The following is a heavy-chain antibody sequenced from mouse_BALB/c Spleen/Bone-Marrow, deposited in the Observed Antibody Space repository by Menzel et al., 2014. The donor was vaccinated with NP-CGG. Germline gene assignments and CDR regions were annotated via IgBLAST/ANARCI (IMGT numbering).Heavy chain of an antibody. D-gene: IGHD2-2*01. CDR3: ARSGGYDGFSY. CDR1: GYTFTDYA. V-gene: IGHV1-67*01. J-gene: IGHJ2*01. CDR2: ISTYYGDA. Sequence: QVQLQQSGAELVRPGVSVKISCEGSGYTFTDYAMHWVKQSHAKSLEWIGVISTYYGDASYNQKFKDKATLTADKSSSTAYMQLSSLTSEDSAVYYCARSGGYDGFSYWGQGTTLTVSS.